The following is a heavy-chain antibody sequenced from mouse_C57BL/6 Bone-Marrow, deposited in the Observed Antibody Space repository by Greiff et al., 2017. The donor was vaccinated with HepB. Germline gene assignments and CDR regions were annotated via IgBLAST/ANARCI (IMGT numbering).Heavy chain of an antibody. J-gene: IGHJ4*01. CDR2: ISGGGGNT. V-gene: IGHV5-9*01. CDR1: GFTFSSYT. Sequence: EVHLVESGGGLVKPGGSLKLSCAASGFTFSSYTMSWVRQTPEKRLEWVATISGGGGNTYYPDSVKGRFTISRDNAKNTLYLQMSSLRSEDTALYYCAREGYYGYYAMDYWGQGTSVTVSS. D-gene: IGHD1-1*01. CDR3: AREGYYGYYAMDY.